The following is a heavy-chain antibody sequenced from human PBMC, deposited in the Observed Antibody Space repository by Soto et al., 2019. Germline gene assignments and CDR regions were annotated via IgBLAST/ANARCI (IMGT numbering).Heavy chain of an antibody. CDR1: GGSFSGYY. CDR2: INHSGST. Sequence: SETLSLTCAVYGGSFSGYYWSWIRQPPGKGLEWSGEINHSGSTNYNPSLKSRVTISVDTSKNQFSLKLSSVTAADTAVYYCARGLGTWYYSSGYSGRGWGRSFQHWGQGTLVTVSS. D-gene: IGHD3-22*01. V-gene: IGHV4-34*01. CDR3: ARGLGTWYYSSGYSGRGWGRSFQH. J-gene: IGHJ1*01.